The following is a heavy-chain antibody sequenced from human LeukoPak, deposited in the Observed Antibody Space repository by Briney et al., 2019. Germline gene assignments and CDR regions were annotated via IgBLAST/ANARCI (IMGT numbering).Heavy chain of an antibody. CDR2: IYSDNT. D-gene: IGHD5-24*01. Sequence: GGSLRLSCTVSGFTVSSNSMSWVRQAPGKGLEWVSFIYSDNTHYSDSVKGRFTISRDNSKNTVYLQMNSLRAEDTAVYYCAKDDGWLQYNYWGQGTLVTVSS. CDR1: GFTVSSNS. V-gene: IGHV3-53*01. CDR3: AKDDGWLQYNY. J-gene: IGHJ4*02.